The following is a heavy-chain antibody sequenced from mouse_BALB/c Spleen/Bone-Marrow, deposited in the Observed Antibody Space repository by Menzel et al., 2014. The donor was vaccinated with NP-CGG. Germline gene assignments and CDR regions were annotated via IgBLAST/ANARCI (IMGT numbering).Heavy chain of an antibody. CDR3: ARDVGYGNYFVY. CDR1: GFTFSEFY. V-gene: IGHV7-1*02. Sequence: DVKLVESGGGLVQPGDSLRLSCATSGFTFSEFYMEWVRQPPGKRLEWIAASRNKAKYYTTEYSASVKGRFINSRDTSQSVLYLQMKALRAEDTAIYYCARDVGYGNYFVYWGQGTLVTVSA. D-gene: IGHD2-10*02. J-gene: IGHJ3*01. CDR2: SRNKAKYYTT.